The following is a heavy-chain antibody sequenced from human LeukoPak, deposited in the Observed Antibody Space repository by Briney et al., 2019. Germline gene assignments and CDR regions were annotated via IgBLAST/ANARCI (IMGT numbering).Heavy chain of an antibody. CDR1: GFTFSSYY. CDR3: ARDKYSTIDY. CDR2: ISGSSSTI. J-gene: IGHJ4*02. D-gene: IGHD6-6*01. V-gene: IGHV3-48*02. Sequence: GGSLRLSCAASGFTFSSYYMNWVRQAPGKGLEWVSYISGSSSTIYYADSLKGRFTISRDNAKSSLYLQMNSLRDEDTAVYYCARDKYSTIDYWGQGTLVTVST.